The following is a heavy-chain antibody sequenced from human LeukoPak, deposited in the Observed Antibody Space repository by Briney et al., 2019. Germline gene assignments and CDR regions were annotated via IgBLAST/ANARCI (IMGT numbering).Heavy chain of an antibody. J-gene: IGHJ2*01. CDR2: LGWNSRPE. CDR1: GFTFVDYG. V-gene: IGHV3-9*01. CDR3: VKRGGSDWYFDI. Sequence: GGSLRLSCATSGFTFVDYGMHWVRQVPGKGLEWVSGLGWNSRPEDYADSVKGRFTISRDNAKSSLYLQMNSLRADDTALYYCVKRGGSDWYFDIWGRGTLVTVSS.